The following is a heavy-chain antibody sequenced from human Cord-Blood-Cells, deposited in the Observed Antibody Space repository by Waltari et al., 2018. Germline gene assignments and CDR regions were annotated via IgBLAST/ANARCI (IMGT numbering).Heavy chain of an antibody. D-gene: IGHD3-22*01. Sequence: QAQLVQSGAEVKKPGASVKVSCKAAGYTFTSYYMPWVRQAPGQGLEWMGIINPSGGSTSYAQKFQGRVTMTRDTSTSTVYMELSSLRSEDTAVYYCAGTEDDSSNWFRFDPWGQGTLVTVSS. J-gene: IGHJ5*02. CDR3: AGTEDDSSNWFRFDP. V-gene: IGHV1-46*01. CDR1: GYTFTSYY. CDR2: INPSGGST.